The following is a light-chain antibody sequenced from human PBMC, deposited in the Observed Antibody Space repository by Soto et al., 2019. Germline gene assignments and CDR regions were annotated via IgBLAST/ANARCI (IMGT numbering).Light chain of an antibody. CDR2: DSS. J-gene: IGKJ4*01. CDR3: QQRGSWPPLT. Sequence: EVVLTQSPATLSLSPGERATLSCRASQSFANYIAWYQKRPGQSPRLLIYDSSNRATGIPARFTGSGSGTDFTLTISSLEPEDFAVYYCQQRGSWPPLTFGGGTKVEIK. V-gene: IGKV3-11*01. CDR1: QSFANY.